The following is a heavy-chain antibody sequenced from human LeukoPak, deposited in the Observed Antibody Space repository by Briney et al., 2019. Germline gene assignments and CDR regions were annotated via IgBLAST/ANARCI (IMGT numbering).Heavy chain of an antibody. CDR2: ISSGGATT. Sequence: PGGSLRLPCAASGFTFSSYEMNWVRQAPGKGLEWVSYISSGGATTYYADSVKGRFTISRDNAKNSLHLQMSSLRPEDTAFYYCTRDSSSARGDWGQGTLVTVSS. CDR1: GFTFSSYE. CDR3: TRDSSSARGD. V-gene: IGHV3-48*03. D-gene: IGHD6-19*01. J-gene: IGHJ4*02.